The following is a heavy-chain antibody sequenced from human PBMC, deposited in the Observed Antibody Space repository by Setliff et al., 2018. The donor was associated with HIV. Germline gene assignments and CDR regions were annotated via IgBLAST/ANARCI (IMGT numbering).Heavy chain of an antibody. V-gene: IGHV3-21*01. CDR3: ARDLGYCGGDCYPPEGY. J-gene: IGHJ4*02. CDR1: GFTFSSYS. CDR2: ISGSGGST. D-gene: IGHD2-21*02. Sequence: PGGSLRLSCAASGFTFSSYSMNWVRQAPGKGLEWVSGISGSGGSTYYADSVKGRFIISRDNAKNSLYLQMNSLRAEDTAVYYCARDLGYCGGDCYPPEGYWGQGTLVTVSS.